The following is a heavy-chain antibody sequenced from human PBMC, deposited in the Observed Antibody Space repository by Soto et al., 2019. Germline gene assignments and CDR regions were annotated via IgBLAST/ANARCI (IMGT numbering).Heavy chain of an antibody. D-gene: IGHD2-2*01. CDR3: AREDIVVVPTWFDP. CDR2: IIAILGIA. CDR1: GYTFTSYG. J-gene: IGHJ5*02. V-gene: IGHV1-69*10. Sequence: VKVSCKASGYTFTSYGISWVRQAPGQGLEWMGRIIAILGIANYAQKFQGRVTITADKSTSTAYMELSSLRSEDTAVYYCAREDIVVVPTWFDPWGQGTLVTVSS.